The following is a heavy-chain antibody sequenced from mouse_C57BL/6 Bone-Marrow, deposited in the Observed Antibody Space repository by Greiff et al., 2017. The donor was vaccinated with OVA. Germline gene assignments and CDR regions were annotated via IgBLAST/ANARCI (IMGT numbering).Heavy chain of an antibody. V-gene: IGHV1-69*01. Sequence: QVQLQQPGAELVMPGASVKLSCKASGYTFTSYWMHWVKQRPGQGLEWIGEIDPSDSYTNYNQKFKGKSTLTVDKSSSTAYMQLSSLTSEDSAVYYCARERNSAWFAYWGQGTLVTVSA. J-gene: IGHJ3*01. CDR2: IDPSDSYT. CDR1: GYTFTSYW. D-gene: IGHD2-1*01. CDR3: ARERNSAWFAY.